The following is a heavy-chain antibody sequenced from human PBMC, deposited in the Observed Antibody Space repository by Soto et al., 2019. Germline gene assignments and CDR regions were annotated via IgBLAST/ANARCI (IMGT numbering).Heavy chain of an antibody. CDR1: GFTFSTYW. D-gene: IGHD2-2*01. Sequence: EVQLVESGGGLVQPGGSLRLSCAASGFTFSTYWMHWIRQVPGKGLEWVSRINSDASHTYYADAVKGRFTISSENAKNTLPLEMNSMRAADTAVYYCGRDGHCITNSCYGHWFDPWGQGTLVTVSS. CDR2: INSDASHT. V-gene: IGHV3-74*01. J-gene: IGHJ5*02. CDR3: GRDGHCITNSCYGHWFDP.